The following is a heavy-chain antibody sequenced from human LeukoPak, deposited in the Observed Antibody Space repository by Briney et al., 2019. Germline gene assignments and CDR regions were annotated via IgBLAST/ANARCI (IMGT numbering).Heavy chain of an antibody. CDR3: AKAPLGRCTGVICYYFDY. CDR2: INWNSGDI. V-gene: IGHV3-9*01. CDR1: GFGFDDYA. D-gene: IGHD2-15*01. Sequence: GGSLRLSCAASGFGFDDYAMQWVRQAPGKGLEWVSGINWNSGDIGYGDSVKGRFTISRDNAKNSLYLQMNSLRAEDAAVYYCAKAPLGRCTGVICYYFDYWGQGTLVTVSS. J-gene: IGHJ4*02.